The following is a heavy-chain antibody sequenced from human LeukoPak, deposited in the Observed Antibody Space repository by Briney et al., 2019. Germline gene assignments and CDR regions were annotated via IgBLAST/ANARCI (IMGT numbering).Heavy chain of an antibody. CDR3: AREFRDIPRSPFDP. J-gene: IGHJ5*02. D-gene: IGHD5-24*01. V-gene: IGHV4-39*07. CDR2: IYYSGST. CDR1: GGSISSSSYY. Sequence: SETLSLTCTVSGGSISSSSYYWGWIRQPPGKGLEWIGSIYYSGSTYYNPSLKSRVTISVDTSKNQFSLKLSSVTAAATAVYYCAREFRDIPRSPFDPWGQGTLVTVSS.